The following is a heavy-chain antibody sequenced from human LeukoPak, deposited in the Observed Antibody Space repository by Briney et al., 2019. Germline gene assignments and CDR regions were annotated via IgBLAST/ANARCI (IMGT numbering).Heavy chain of an antibody. Sequence: ASVKVSCKASGYTFTSYGISWVRQAPGQGLEWMGGIIPIFGTANYAQKFQGRVTITTDESTSTAHMELRSLRYDDTAVYYCARDGRFAAYEPDYWGQGTLVTVSS. CDR2: IIPIFGTA. V-gene: IGHV1-69*05. CDR3: ARDGRFAAYEPDY. D-gene: IGHD1-26*01. CDR1: GYTFTSYG. J-gene: IGHJ4*02.